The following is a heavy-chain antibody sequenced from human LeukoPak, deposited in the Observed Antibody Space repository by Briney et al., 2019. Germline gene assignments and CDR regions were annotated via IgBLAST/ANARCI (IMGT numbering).Heavy chain of an antibody. CDR1: GFTFSSYW. V-gene: IGHV3-7*01. J-gene: IGHJ4*02. CDR3: ARAPYYYGSAIDY. D-gene: IGHD3-10*01. CDR2: INQDGGEK. Sequence: GGSLRLSCAASGFTFSSYWMSWVRQAPGKGLEWVANINQDGGEKYCVDSVKGRFTISRDNAKNSLYLQMNSLRAEDTAVYYCARAPYYYGSAIDYWGQGTLVTVSS.